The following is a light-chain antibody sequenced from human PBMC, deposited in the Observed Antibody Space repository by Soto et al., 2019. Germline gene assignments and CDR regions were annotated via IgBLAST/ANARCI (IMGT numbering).Light chain of an antibody. J-gene: IGLJ1*01. Sequence: QSVLTQPPSASGSPGQSATISCTGTSSDIGRYNYVSWYQQHPGKAPKLIIFEVNKWPSGVPDRFSASKSGNTASLTVSGLQAEDEADYYCSSYAGDNTYVFGTGTKATVL. CDR3: SSYAGDNTYV. CDR1: SSDIGRYNY. CDR2: EVN. V-gene: IGLV2-8*01.